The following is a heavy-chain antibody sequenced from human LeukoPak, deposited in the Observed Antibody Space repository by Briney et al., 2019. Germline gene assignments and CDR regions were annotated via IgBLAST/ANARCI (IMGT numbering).Heavy chain of an antibody. D-gene: IGHD3-10*01. J-gene: IGHJ5*02. CDR3: ARDQKVRGVISNWFDP. CDR2: IYYSGST. V-gene: IGHV4-61*01. CDR1: GGSISSSSYY. Sequence: PSETLSLTCTVSGGSISSSSYYWGWIRQPPGKGLEWIGYIYYSGSTNYKPSLKSRVTISVDTSKNQFSLKLSSVTAADTAVYYCARDQKVRGVISNWFDPWGQGTLVTVSS.